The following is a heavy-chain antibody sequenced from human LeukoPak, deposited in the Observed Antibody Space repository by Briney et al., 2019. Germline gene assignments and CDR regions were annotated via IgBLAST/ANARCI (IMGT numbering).Heavy chain of an antibody. V-gene: IGHV3-30-3*01. Sequence: GGSLRLSCAASGFTFSSYAMLWVRQAPGKGLEWVAVISYDGSNKYYADSVKGRFTISRDNSKNTLYLQMNSLRAEDTAVYYCGTDRCGNYEYFQHWGQGTLVTVSS. D-gene: IGHD4-11*01. CDR1: GFTFSSYA. CDR2: ISYDGSNK. J-gene: IGHJ1*01. CDR3: GTDRCGNYEYFQH.